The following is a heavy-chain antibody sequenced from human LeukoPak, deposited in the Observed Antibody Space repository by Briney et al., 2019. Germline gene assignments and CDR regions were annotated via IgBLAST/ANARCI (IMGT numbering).Heavy chain of an antibody. Sequence: WASVKVSCKASGGTFSSYAISLVRQAPGQGLEWMGGIIPIFGTANYAQKFQGRVTITTDESTSTAYMELSSLRSEDTAVYYCARGAGTIMYYYYMDVWGKGTTVTVSS. J-gene: IGHJ6*03. CDR1: GGTFSSYA. V-gene: IGHV1-69*05. D-gene: IGHD1-1*01. CDR2: IIPIFGTA. CDR3: ARGAGTIMYYYYMDV.